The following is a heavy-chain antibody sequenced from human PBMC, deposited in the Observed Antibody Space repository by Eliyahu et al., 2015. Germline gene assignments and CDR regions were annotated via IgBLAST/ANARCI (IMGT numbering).Heavy chain of an antibody. CDR2: INTNTGNP. CDR3: ARGTVQYSSSRGDAFDI. J-gene: IGHJ3*02. Sequence: QVQLVQSGSELKKPGASVKVSCKASGYTFTXYAMNWVRQAPGQGLEWMGWINTNTGNPTYAQGFTGRFVFSLDTSVSTAYLQISSLKAEDTAVYYCARGTVQYSSSRGDAFDIWGQGTMVTVSS. V-gene: IGHV7-4-1*02. D-gene: IGHD6-6*01. CDR1: GYTFTXYA.